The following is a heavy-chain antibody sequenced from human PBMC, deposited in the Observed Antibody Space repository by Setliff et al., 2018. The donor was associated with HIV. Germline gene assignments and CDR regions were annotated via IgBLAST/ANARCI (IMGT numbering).Heavy chain of an antibody. CDR2: IYTNGST. Sequence: SETLSLTCTVSGGSISSGSYYWSWIRQPAGKGLEWIGHIYTNGSTNYNPSLKSRVTISVDTSNNQFFLKLTSVTAADTAAYYCARGDHRIIAAAGSGWFDPWGQGTLVTVSS. D-gene: IGHD6-13*01. CDR1: GGSISSGSYY. V-gene: IGHV4-61*09. J-gene: IGHJ5*02. CDR3: ARGDHRIIAAAGSGWFDP.